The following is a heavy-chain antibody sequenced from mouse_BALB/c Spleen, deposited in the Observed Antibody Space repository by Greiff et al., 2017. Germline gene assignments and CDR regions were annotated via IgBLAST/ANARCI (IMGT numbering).Heavy chain of an antibody. V-gene: IGHV1S81*02. Sequence: QVQLKESGAELVKPGASVKLSCKASGYTFTSYWMHWVKQRPGQGLEWIGEINPSNGRTNYNEKFKSKATLTVDKSSSTAYMQLSSLTSEDSAVYYCAYDYDGAYWGQGTLVTVSA. CDR3: AYDYDGAY. CDR1: GYTFTSYW. D-gene: IGHD2-4*01. J-gene: IGHJ3*01. CDR2: INPSNGRT.